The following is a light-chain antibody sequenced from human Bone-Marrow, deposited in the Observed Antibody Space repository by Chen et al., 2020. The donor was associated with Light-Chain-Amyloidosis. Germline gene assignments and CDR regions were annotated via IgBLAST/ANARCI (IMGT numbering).Light chain of an antibody. CDR1: SSYVGNYNL. V-gene: IGLV2-23*02. J-gene: IGLJ2*01. Sequence: QSALTQPASASGPPGQSITISSTGSSSYVGNYNLVSWYQQHPGKAPKLMIFEVNKRPSVVSNRFSGSKSGNTASLTISGLLAEDEADYHCGSYAGSNTVVFGGGTTLTVL. CDR3: GSYAGSNTVV. CDR2: EVN.